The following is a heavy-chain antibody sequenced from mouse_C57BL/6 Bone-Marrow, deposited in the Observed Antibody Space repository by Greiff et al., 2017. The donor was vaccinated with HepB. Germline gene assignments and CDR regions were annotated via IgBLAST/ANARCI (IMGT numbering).Heavy chain of an antibody. CDR2: IHPNSGST. J-gene: IGHJ1*03. D-gene: IGHD1-1*01. Sequence: QVQLQQPGAELVKPGASVKLSCKASGYTFTSYWMHWVKQRPGQGLEWIGMIHPNSGSTNYNEKLKSNATLTVDKSSSTAYMQLSSPTSEDSAVYYCARWGTTVVARYFDVWGTGTTVTVSS. V-gene: IGHV1-64*01. CDR1: GYTFTSYW. CDR3: ARWGTTVVARYFDV.